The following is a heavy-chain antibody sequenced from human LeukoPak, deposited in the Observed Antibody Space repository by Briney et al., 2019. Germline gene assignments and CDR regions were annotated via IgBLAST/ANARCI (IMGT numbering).Heavy chain of an antibody. CDR1: GGSMSYYY. V-gene: IGHV4-59*12. CDR3: ARDSSGSKGGFDY. Sequence: SETLSLTCTVSGGSMSYYYWSWIRQPPGKGLEYIGYIYYSGSTNYNPSLKSRVTMSVDTSKNQFSLKLSSVTAADTAVYYCARDSSGSKGGFDYWGQGTLVTVSS. D-gene: IGHD3-10*01. CDR2: IYYSGST. J-gene: IGHJ4*02.